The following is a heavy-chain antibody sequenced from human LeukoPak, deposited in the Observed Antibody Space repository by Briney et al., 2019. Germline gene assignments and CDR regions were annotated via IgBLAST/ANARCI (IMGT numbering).Heavy chain of an antibody. CDR3: ARESVAGTNDFDY. V-gene: IGHV4-34*01. CDR2: INHSGST. Sequence: SETLSLTCAVYGGSFSGYYWSWIRQPPGKGLEWIGEINHSGSTNYNPSLKSRVTISVDTSKNQFSLKLSSVTAADTAVYYCARESVAGTNDFDYWGPGTLVTVSS. CDR1: GGSFSGYY. J-gene: IGHJ4*02. D-gene: IGHD6-19*01.